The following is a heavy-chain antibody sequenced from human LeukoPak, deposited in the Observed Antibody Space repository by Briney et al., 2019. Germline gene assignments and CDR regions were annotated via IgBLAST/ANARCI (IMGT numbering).Heavy chain of an antibody. CDR2: IIPIFGTA. J-gene: IGHJ5*02. D-gene: IGHD6-13*01. CDR3: ARGSIAAAGTWFDP. V-gene: IGHV1-69*05. Sequence: ASVKVSCKASGGTFSSYAISWVRQAPGQGLEWMGRIIPIFGTANYAQKFQGKVTITTDESTSTAYMELSSLRSEDTAVYYCARGSIAAAGTWFDPWGQGTLVIVSS. CDR1: GGTFSSYA.